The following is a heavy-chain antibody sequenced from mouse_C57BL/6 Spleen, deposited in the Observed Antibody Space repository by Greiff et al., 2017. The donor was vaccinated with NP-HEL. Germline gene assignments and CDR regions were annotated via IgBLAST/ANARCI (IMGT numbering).Heavy chain of an antibody. Sequence: EVKLVESGGGLVKPGGSLKLSCAASGFTFSSYAMSWVRQTPEKRLEWVATISDGGSYTYYPDNVKGRFTISRDNAKNNLYLQMSHLKSEDTAMYYCARPSNYYAMDYWGQGTSVTVSS. CDR3: ARPSNYYAMDY. V-gene: IGHV5-4*03. CDR1: GFTFSSYA. D-gene: IGHD5-1*01. J-gene: IGHJ4*01. CDR2: ISDGGSYT.